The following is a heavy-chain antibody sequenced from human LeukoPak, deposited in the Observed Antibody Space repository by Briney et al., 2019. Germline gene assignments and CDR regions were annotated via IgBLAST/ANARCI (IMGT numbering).Heavy chain of an antibody. J-gene: IGHJ4*02. D-gene: IGHD6-19*01. V-gene: IGHV3-30*02. Sequence: GSLRLSCAASGFTFSTYGIHWVRQAPGKGLEWVAFIRNDGSNKYYADSVKGRFSVSRDDSKNTLYLQMNSLRPEDTAVYYCAKSQVAGSGFFDYWGQGTLVSVSS. CDR3: AKSQVAGSGFFDY. CDR2: IRNDGSNK. CDR1: GFTFSTYG.